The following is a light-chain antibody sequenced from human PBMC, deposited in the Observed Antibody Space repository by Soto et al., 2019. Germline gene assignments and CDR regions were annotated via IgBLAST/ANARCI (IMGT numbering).Light chain of an antibody. CDR3: QTWDNVCKWQ. CDR2: VYSDGSH. J-gene: IGLJ2*01. Sequence: QPVLTQSPSASASLGASVKLTCTLSSGRTSYTIAWHQQQPGKGPRYLMKVYSDGSHIKGDGIPDRFSGSTSGAERYLTISNIQSEDEADYYCQTWDNVCKWQFGGGTKVTVL. V-gene: IGLV4-69*01. CDR1: SGRTSYT.